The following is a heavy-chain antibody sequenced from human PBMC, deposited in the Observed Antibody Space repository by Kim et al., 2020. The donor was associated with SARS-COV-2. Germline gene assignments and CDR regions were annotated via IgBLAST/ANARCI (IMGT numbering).Heavy chain of an antibody. CDR2: T. CDR3: ARTSSTFKFPT. Sequence: TYYADSVRSRFTISRDNSKNTLFLQMSSLRADDTAIYYCARTSSTFKFPTWGQGTLVTVSS. J-gene: IGHJ5*02. D-gene: IGHD6-6*01. V-gene: IGHV3-53*01.